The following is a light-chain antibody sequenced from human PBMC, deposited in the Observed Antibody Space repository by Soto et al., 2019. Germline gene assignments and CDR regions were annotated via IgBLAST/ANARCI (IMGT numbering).Light chain of an antibody. V-gene: IGKV3-20*01. Sequence: EVVLTQSPATLSLSPGERATLSCRTSQSVTRDSLAWYQQKPGHSPRLLISGASSRATGVPDRFSGGGSGTDFIFTIGSLEPEDFATYFCLHYGTAQWTFDQGTKV. CDR1: QSVTRDS. CDR2: GAS. CDR3: LHYGTAQWT. J-gene: IGKJ1*01.